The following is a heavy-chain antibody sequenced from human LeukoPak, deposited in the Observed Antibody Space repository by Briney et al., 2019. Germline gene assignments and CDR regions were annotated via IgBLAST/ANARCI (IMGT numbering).Heavy chain of an antibody. CDR2: LSYDGSNK. CDR3: ARPALEWLLYDAFDI. V-gene: IGHV3-30*04. Sequence: GGSLRLSCAASGFTFSSYSMHWVRQAPGKGLEWVAVLSYDGSNKYYADSVKGRFTISRDNSKNTLYLQMNSLRAEDTAVYYCARPALEWLLYDAFDIWGQGTMVTVSS. D-gene: IGHD3-3*01. CDR1: GFTFSSYS. J-gene: IGHJ3*02.